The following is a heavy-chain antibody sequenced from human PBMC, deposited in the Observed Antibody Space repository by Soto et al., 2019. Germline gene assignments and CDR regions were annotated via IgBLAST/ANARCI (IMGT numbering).Heavy chain of an antibody. CDR3: TRDLSADCGP. V-gene: IGHV3-7*04. Sequence: EVHLVESGGGLVQPGGSLRLSCAASGFTFSDYWMTWVRQTPGKGLEGVANMNPDGSEQYYLDSVKGRFTISRDNAKNSLYLQMNSLRGEGTAVYYCTRDLSADCGPWGQGTQVIVSS. J-gene: IGHJ5*02. CDR1: GFTFSDYW. CDR2: MNPDGSEQ. D-gene: IGHD2-21*01.